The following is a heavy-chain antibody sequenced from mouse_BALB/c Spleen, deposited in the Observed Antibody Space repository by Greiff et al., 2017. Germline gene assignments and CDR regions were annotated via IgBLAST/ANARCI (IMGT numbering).Heavy chain of an antibody. CDR2: IDPSDSYT. CDR3: ARRYYGSSPDY. CDR1: GYTFTSYW. D-gene: IGHD1-1*01. J-gene: IGHJ2*01. Sequence: VQLQQPGAELVKPGASVKLSCKASGYTFTSYWMHWVKQRPGQGLEWIGEIDPSDSYTNYNQKFKGKATLTVDKSSSTAYMQLSSLTSEDSAVYYCARRYYGSSPDYWGQGTTLTVSS. V-gene: IGHV1-69*02.